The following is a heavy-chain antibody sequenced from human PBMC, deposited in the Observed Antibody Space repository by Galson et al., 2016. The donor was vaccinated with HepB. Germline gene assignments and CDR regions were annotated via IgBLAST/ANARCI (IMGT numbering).Heavy chain of an antibody. V-gene: IGHV1-69*13. J-gene: IGHJ3*01. D-gene: IGHD6-25*01. CDR1: GGSFSNYR. Sequence: SVKVSCKVSGGSFSNYRLTWVRQAPGQGLEWMGGIIPIFATANYAQKFQGRVTITADESTSTGYMELRSLTFEDTGIYYCAKMAGAARGAFDFWGQGTMVTVS. CDR2: IIPIFATA. CDR3: AKMAGAARGAFDF.